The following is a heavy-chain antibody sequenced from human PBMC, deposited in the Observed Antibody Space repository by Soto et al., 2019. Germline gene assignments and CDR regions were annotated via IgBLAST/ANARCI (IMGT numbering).Heavy chain of an antibody. CDR2: ISGSGGST. Sequence: GSLRLSCAASGFTFSSYAMSWVRQAPGKGLEWVSAISGSGGSTYYADSVKGRFTISRDNSKNTLYLQMNSLRAEDTAVYYCAKDVSDSSGYNSGYWGQGTLVTVSS. V-gene: IGHV3-23*01. CDR1: GFTFSSYA. CDR3: AKDVSDSSGYNSGY. J-gene: IGHJ4*02. D-gene: IGHD3-22*01.